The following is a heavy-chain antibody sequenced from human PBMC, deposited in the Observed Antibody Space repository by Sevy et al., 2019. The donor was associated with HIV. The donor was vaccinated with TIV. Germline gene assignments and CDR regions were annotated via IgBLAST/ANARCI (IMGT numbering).Heavy chain of an antibody. V-gene: IGHV3-7*01. CDR3: ASSRTTSFGWD. Sequence: GGSLRLSCAASGFTFNNYWMSWVRQAPGKGLEWVANIRQDGSEKYYVESVKGRFTISRDNAKNSLFLQMNSLRAEDTAVYYCASSRTTSFGWDWGQGTLATVSS. D-gene: IGHD1-26*01. CDR2: IRQDGSEK. CDR1: GFTFNNYW. J-gene: IGHJ4*02.